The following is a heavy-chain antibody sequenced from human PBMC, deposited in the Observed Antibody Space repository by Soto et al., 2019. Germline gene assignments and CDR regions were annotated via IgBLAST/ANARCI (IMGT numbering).Heavy chain of an antibody. CDR1: GFTFSSYG. Sequence: GGSLRLSCAASGFTFSSYGMHWVRQAPGKGLEWVAVISYDGSNKYYADSVKGRFTISRDNSKNTLYLQMNSLRAEDTAVYYCAKDQGWPHYYYGMDVWGQGTTVTVSS. J-gene: IGHJ6*02. CDR2: ISYDGSNK. D-gene: IGHD2-15*01. CDR3: AKDQGWPHYYYGMDV. V-gene: IGHV3-30*18.